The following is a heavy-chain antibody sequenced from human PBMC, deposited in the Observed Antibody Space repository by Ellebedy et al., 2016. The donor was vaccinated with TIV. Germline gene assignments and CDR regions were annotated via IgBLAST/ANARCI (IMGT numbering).Heavy chain of an antibody. D-gene: IGHD2/OR15-2a*01. CDR3: ARHLNHNSRADY. V-gene: IGHV4-39*01. CDR1: GGSIRGSSSY. Sequence: SETLSLXXTVSGGSIRGSSSYWGWIRQSPEKGLEWIGTIYYTGSTYYNPSLRSRVTISVDTFNNDFSLKMASMTAADTAVYYCARHLNHNSRADYWGQGTLVTVSS. J-gene: IGHJ4*02. CDR2: IYYTGST.